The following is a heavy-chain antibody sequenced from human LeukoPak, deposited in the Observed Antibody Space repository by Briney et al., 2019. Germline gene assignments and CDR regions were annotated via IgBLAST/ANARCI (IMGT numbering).Heavy chain of an antibody. CDR1: GGSISSDYFY. Sequence: SETLSLTCTVSGGSISSDYFYWTWIRQPPGKGLEWIGYVYSSGSTYYNPSLNSRITMSVDTSKNQFSLKLSSVTAADTAVYPCARSRTGYYFDYWGQGTLVTVSS. CDR3: ARSRTGYYFDY. V-gene: IGHV4-30-4*01. D-gene: IGHD7-27*01. CDR2: VYSSGST. J-gene: IGHJ4*02.